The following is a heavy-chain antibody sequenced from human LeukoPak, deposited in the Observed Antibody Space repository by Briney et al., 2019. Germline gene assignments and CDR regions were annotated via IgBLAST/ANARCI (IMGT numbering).Heavy chain of an antibody. CDR3: ARGPKNRGYSYKNWFDP. J-gene: IGHJ5*02. V-gene: IGHV4-34*01. CDR2: INHSGSI. D-gene: IGHD5-18*01. Sequence: PSETLSLTCAVYGGSFSGYYWSWIRQPPGKGLEWIGEINHSGSINYNPSLKSRVTISVDTSKNQFSLKLSSVTAADTAVYYCARGPKNRGYSYKNWFDPWGQGTLVTVSS. CDR1: GGSFSGYY.